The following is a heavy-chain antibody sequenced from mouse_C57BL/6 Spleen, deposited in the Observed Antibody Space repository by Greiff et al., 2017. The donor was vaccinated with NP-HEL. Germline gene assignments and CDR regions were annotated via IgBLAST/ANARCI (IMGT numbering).Heavy chain of an antibody. J-gene: IGHJ4*01. Sequence: QVQLKQPGAELVRPGSSVKLSCKASGYTFTSYWMHWVKQRPIQGLEWIGNIDPSDSETHYNQKFKDKATLTVDKSSSTAYMQLSSLTSEDSAVYYCARMYDYDAMGMDYWGQGTSVTVSS. CDR3: ARMYDYDAMGMDY. CDR2: IDPSDSET. D-gene: IGHD2-4*01. CDR1: GYTFTSYW. V-gene: IGHV1-52*01.